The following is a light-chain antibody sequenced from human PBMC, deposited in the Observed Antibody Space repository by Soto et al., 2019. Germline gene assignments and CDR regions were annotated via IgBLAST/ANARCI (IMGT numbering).Light chain of an antibody. J-gene: IGKJ1*01. Sequence: DIQMTQSASSLSASVGDRVTIPCRANQSVSSYVNWYQHKPGKAPKLLIFTTSSLESGFPSRFPGSGSGTDFTLTISSLHPEDVETYYCQQASIIPWTFGQGTTVAF. CDR3: QQASIIPWT. CDR2: TTS. CDR1: QSVSSY. V-gene: IGKV1-39*01.